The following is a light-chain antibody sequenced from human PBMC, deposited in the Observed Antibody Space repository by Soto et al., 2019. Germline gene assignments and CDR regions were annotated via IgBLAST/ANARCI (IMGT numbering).Light chain of an antibody. Sequence: DLQMTQSPSTLSASVGARVPITGRASQNISRWLAWYQQKPGKAPKLLIYKASTLKSGVPSRFSGSGSGTEFTLTISSLQPDDFATYYCQHYNSYSEAVGKGTKVDIK. CDR2: KAS. V-gene: IGKV1-5*03. J-gene: IGKJ1*01. CDR3: QHYNSYSEA. CDR1: QNISRW.